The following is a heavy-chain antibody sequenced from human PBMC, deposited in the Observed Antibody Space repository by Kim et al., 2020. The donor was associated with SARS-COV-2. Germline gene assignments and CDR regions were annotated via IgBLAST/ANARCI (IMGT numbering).Heavy chain of an antibody. V-gene: IGHV1-18*01. CDR2: ISAYNGNT. CDR1: GYTFTSYG. Sequence: ASVKVSCKASGYTFTSYGINWVRQAPGQGLEWMGWISAYNGNTNYAQKLQGRVTMTTDTSTSTAYMELRSLRSDDTAVYYCARGGMCSSSWCRDGSDFWFDPWGQGTLVTVSS. CDR3: ARGGMCSSSWCRDGSDFWFDP. D-gene: IGHD6-13*01. J-gene: IGHJ5*02.